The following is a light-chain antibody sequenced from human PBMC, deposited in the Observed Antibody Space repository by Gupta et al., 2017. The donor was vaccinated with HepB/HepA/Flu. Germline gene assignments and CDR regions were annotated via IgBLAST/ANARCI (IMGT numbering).Light chain of an antibody. CDR2: DAS. CDR3: QQRSSWPT. J-gene: IGKJ1*01. Sequence: EIVLKQSQATLSLSPGERATLSFRASQYISNYLAWYQQKHGQSPRLLIYDASNRATGIPVRFSGSGSGTDFTLTIISLEPEEFSIYYCQQRSSWPTFGQGTKVEIK. CDR1: QYISNY. V-gene: IGKV3-11*01.